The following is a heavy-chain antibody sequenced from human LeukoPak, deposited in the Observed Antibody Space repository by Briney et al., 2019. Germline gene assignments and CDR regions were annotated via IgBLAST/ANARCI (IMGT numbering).Heavy chain of an antibody. CDR3: ARDPYSGSGPYFDY. CDR1: GFTFNSYG. D-gene: IGHD1-26*01. J-gene: IGHJ4*02. CDR2: IWYDGSNK. Sequence: GRSLRLSCAASGFTFNSYGMHWVRQAPGKGLEWVAVIWYDGSNKYYADSVKGRFTISRDNSKNTLYLQMNSLRAEDTAVYYCARDPYSGSGPYFDYWGQGTLVTVSS. V-gene: IGHV3-33*01.